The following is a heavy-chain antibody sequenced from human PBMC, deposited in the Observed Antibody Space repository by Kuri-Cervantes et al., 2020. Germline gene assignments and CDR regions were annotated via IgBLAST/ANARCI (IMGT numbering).Heavy chain of an antibody. CDR2: IYTSGST. CDR1: GVSISSYH. CDR3: ARHNDYVWGSYRSPFDY. Sequence: SETLSLTCTVSGVSISSYHWSWIRQPAGKGLEWIGRIYTSGSTYYNPSLKSRVTISVDTSKNQFSLKLSSVTAADTAVYYCARHNDYVWGSYRSPFDYWGQGTLVTVSS. J-gene: IGHJ4*02. V-gene: IGHV4-4*07. D-gene: IGHD3-16*02.